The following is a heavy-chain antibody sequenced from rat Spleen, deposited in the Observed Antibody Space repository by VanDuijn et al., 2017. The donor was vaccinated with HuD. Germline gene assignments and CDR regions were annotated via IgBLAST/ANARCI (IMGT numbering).Heavy chain of an antibody. CDR3: ARHGLYNNYGWFAY. D-gene: IGHD1-10*01. Sequence: EVQLVESGGGLVQPGRSLKLSCAASGFTFSSFPMAWVRQAPKKGLEWVASISSGGVGTYYPDSVKGRFTISRDNAKSTLYLQMDSLRSGDSSIYYCARHGLYNNYGWFAYWGQGTLVTVSS. CDR2: ISSGGVGT. CDR1: GFTFSSFP. J-gene: IGHJ3*01. V-gene: IGHV5-25*01.